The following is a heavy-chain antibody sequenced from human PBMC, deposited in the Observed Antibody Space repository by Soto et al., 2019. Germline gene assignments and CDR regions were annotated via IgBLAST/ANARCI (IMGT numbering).Heavy chain of an antibody. Sequence: EVQLVESGEGLVKPGGSLRLSCAASGFTFSSYSMNWVRQTPGKGLEWVSSISSSSSYIYYADSVKGRFTISRDNAKNSLYLQMHSLRAEDTAVYYCARTQVRGVTNFDYWGQGTLVTVSS. CDR1: GFTFSSYS. CDR3: ARTQVRGVTNFDY. V-gene: IGHV3-21*01. CDR2: ISSSSSYI. D-gene: IGHD3-10*01. J-gene: IGHJ4*02.